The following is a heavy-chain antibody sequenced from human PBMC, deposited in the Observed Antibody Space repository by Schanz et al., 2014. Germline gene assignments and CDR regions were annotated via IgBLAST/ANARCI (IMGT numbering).Heavy chain of an antibody. D-gene: IGHD4-17*01. CDR1: GGTFSSFA. CDR3: ARNYGGHSEESDRYGMDV. V-gene: IGHV1-69*04. J-gene: IGHJ6*02. Sequence: QVQLVQSGAEVKKPGSSVKVSCKASGGTFSSFAIFWVRQAPGQGLEWMGTIIPILDITNYAQKFQGRVTMTSDTSTSTVYMELSSLRSEDTAVYYCARNYGGHSEESDRYGMDVWGQGTTVTVSS. CDR2: IIPILDIT.